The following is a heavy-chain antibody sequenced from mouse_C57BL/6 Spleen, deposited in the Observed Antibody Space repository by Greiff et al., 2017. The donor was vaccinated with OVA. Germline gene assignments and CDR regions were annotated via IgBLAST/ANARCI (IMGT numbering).Heavy chain of an antibody. CDR2: IHPNSGGT. CDR3: ARLGGCFDY. CDR1: GYTFTSYW. Sequence: QVQLKQPGAELVKPGASVKLSCKASGYTFTSYWMHWVKQRPGQGLEWIGKIHPNSGGTNYNEKFKSKATLTVDKSSSTAYMQLSSLTSEDSAVYYCARLGGCFDYWGQGTTLTVSS. J-gene: IGHJ2*01. D-gene: IGHD4-1*01. V-gene: IGHV1-64*01.